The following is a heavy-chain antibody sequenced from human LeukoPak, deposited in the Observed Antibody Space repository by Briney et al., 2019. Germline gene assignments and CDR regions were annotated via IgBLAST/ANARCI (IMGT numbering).Heavy chain of an antibody. CDR2: INPNSGGT. CDR1: GYTFTGYY. D-gene: IGHD5-12*01. J-gene: IGHJ4*02. CDR3: ARAFTNTEWLRARGYFDY. Sequence: ASVRVSCKASGYTFTGYYMHWVRQAPGQGLEWMGWINPNSGGTNYAQKFQGRVTMTRDTSISTAYMELSRLRSDDTAVYYCARAFTNTEWLRARGYFDYWGQGTLVTVSS. V-gene: IGHV1-2*02.